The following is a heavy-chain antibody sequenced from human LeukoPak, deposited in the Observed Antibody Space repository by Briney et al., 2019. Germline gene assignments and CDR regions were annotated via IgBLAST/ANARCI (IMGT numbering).Heavy chain of an antibody. D-gene: IGHD2-2*01. CDR3: AREPAYCSSTSCYPYYFDY. CDR1: GGSISSGGNY. Sequence: SQTLSLTCTVSGGSISSGGNYWSWIRQHPGKGLEWIGYISYSGSTYYNPSLKSRVTISVDTSKNQFSLKLSSVTAADTAVYYCAREPAYCSSTSCYPYYFDYWGQGTLVTVSS. V-gene: IGHV4-31*03. J-gene: IGHJ4*02. CDR2: ISYSGST.